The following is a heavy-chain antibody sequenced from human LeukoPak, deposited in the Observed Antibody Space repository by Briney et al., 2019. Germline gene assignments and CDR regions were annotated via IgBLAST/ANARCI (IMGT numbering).Heavy chain of an antibody. CDR1: GFPLSSYW. V-gene: IGHV3-74*01. Sequence: GGSPRLSCAASGFPLSSYWMHWVRQAPGKGLEWVAQIRADGTRIVYGDSVKGRFTISRDNARNMLFLQMNSLRPEDSAVYYCARDDVSPQAFDIWGQGTMVTVSS. CDR3: ARDDVSPQAFDI. J-gene: IGHJ3*02. D-gene: IGHD2/OR15-2a*01. CDR2: IRADGTRI.